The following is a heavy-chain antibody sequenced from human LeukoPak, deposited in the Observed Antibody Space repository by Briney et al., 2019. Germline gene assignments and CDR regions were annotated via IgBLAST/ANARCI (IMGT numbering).Heavy chain of an antibody. CDR2: ISYDGSNK. Sequence: GGSLRLSCAASGFTFSSYAMHWVRQAPGKGLEWVAVISYDGSNKYYADSVKGRFTISRDNSKNTLYLQMNSLRAEDTAVYYCAKSDYRSGGYDYWGQGTLVTVSS. J-gene: IGHJ4*02. CDR1: GFTFSSYA. V-gene: IGHV3-30*04. CDR3: AKSDYRSGGYDY. D-gene: IGHD3-22*01.